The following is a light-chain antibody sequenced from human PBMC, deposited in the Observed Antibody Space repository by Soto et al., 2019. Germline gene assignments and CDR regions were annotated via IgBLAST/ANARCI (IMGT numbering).Light chain of an antibody. J-gene: IGLJ3*02. Sequence: QSVLTQSPSASASPGASVKLTCTLSSGHSDYAIAWHQQQPEKGPRYLMKVTSDGSHTKGDGIPDRFSGSSSGADRYLTISSLRSDDEADYSCQAWGTGGMFGGGTKVTVL. V-gene: IGLV4-69*01. CDR2: VTSDGSH. CDR1: SGHSDYA. CDR3: QAWGTGGM.